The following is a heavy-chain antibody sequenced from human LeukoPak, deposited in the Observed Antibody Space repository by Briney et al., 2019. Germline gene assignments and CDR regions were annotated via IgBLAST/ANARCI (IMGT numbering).Heavy chain of an antibody. D-gene: IGHD1-26*01. CDR2: INHSGST. J-gene: IGHJ4*02. CDR3: ARAPKLIVGPTGFDY. CDR1: GGSFSGYY. Sequence: SETLSLTCAVYGGSFSGYYWSWIRQPPGKGLEWIGEINHSGSTNYNPSLKSRVTISVDTSKNQFSLKLSSVTAADTAVYYCARAPKLIVGPTGFDYWGQGTLVTVSS. V-gene: IGHV4-34*01.